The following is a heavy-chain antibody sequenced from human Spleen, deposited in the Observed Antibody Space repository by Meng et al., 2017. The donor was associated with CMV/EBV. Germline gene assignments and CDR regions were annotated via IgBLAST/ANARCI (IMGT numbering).Heavy chain of an antibody. CDR2: IYYSGST. Sequence: GSLRLSCTVSGGSISSYYWSWIRQPPGKGLEWIGYIYYSGSTNYNPSLKSRVTISVDTSKSQFSLRLSSVTAADTAVYYCARGESYDILTGYYPLINAFDIWGQGTVVTVSS. J-gene: IGHJ3*02. CDR3: ARGESYDILTGYYPLINAFDI. CDR1: GGSISSYY. V-gene: IGHV4-59*01. D-gene: IGHD3-9*01.